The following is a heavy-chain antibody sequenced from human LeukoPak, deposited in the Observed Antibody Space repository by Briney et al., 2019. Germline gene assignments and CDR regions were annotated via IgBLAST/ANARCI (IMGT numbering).Heavy chain of an antibody. D-gene: IGHD5-24*01. J-gene: IGHJ4*02. CDR1: GFTFSSYA. CDR2: ISYDGSNK. V-gene: IGHV3-30-3*01. Sequence: GGSLRPSCAASGFTFSSYAMHWVRQAPGKGLEWVAVISYDGSNKYYADSVKGRFTISRDNSKNTLFLQMNSLRGEDTAVYYCARDRTRDGYNQARVFDYWGQGTLVTVSS. CDR3: ARDRTRDGYNQARVFDY.